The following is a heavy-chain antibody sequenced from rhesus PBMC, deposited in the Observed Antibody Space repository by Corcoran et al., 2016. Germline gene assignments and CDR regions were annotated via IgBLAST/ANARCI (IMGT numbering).Heavy chain of an antibody. CDR3: ASDLHDY. D-gene: IGHD1-44*01. CDR1: GGSFSSSW. CDR2: IHGNRGNN. V-gene: IGHV4-80*01. Sequence: QVQLQESGPGLVRPSETLSLTCAVSGGSFSSSWWSWIRQPPGKGLEWIGEIHGNRGNNKDNPSLKSRVTMSKDASKNQFAMKLSSGTAADTAVYYCASDLHDYWGQGVLVAVSS. J-gene: IGHJ4*01.